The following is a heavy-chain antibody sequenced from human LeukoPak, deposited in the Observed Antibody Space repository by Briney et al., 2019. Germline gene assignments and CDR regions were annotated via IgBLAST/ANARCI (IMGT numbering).Heavy chain of an antibody. V-gene: IGHV4-34*01. CDR1: GGSLSGYY. D-gene: IGHD6-13*01. J-gene: IGHJ4*02. Sequence: SETLSLTCAVYGGSLSGYYWSWIRQPPGKGLEWIGEINHSGSTNYNPSLKSRVTISVDTSKNQFSLKLSSVTAADTAVYYCARKYSSSWTYNNYYFDYWGQGTLVTVSS. CDR2: INHSGST. CDR3: ARKYSSSWTYNNYYFDY.